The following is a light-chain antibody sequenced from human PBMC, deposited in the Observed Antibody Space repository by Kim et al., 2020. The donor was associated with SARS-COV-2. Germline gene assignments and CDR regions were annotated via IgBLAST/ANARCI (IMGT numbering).Light chain of an antibody. CDR3: QRYNSAPWT. V-gene: IGKV1-27*01. J-gene: IGKJ1*01. CDR2: TAS. Sequence: DIQMTQSPSSLSASVGDRVTITCRSSQGINNFLAWYQQKPGKVPKLLIYTASVLQSGVPSRFSVSGSGTDFTLTISSLQPEDVATYYCQRYNSAPWTFGQGTKVDIK. CDR1: QGINNF.